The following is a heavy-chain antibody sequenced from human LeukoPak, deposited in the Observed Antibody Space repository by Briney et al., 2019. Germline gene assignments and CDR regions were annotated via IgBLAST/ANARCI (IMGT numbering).Heavy chain of an antibody. CDR1: GFTFINYS. Sequence: GGSLRLSCAASGFTFINYSMNWVRQAPGKGLEWVSSISRSSSYIYYADSVKGRFTISRDNAKNSLYLQMNSLRAEDTAVYYCARESEYSSNAFDYWGQGTLVAVSS. J-gene: IGHJ4*02. CDR2: ISRSSSYI. D-gene: IGHD6-6*01. CDR3: ARESEYSSNAFDY. V-gene: IGHV3-21*01.